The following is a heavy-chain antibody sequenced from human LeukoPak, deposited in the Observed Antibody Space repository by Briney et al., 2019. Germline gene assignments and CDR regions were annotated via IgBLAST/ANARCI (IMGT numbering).Heavy chain of an antibody. Sequence: ASVQVSCKASGYTFTSYYMHWVRQPPPQGLEWVGIINLSGGSTSYAQKFQGRVTITRDTSASTAYMELSSLRSEDTAVYYCARDPSGFWSGYYLGMDVWGQGTTVTVSS. J-gene: IGHJ6*02. D-gene: IGHD3-3*01. CDR1: GYTFTSYY. CDR3: ARDPSGFWSGYYLGMDV. V-gene: IGHV1-46*01. CDR2: INLSGGST.